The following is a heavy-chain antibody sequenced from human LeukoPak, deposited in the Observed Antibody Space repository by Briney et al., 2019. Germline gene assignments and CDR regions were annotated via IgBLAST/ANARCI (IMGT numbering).Heavy chain of an antibody. CDR1: GGSIGSFY. CDR3: ARHAFVLEAGYWFDP. J-gene: IGHJ5*02. Sequence: SETLSLTCTVSGGSIGSFYWSWIRQAPGKGPEWIANVYGNGNTNYNPSLRGRVSMSVATSRQLFSLRLRSVTAADTAIYYCARHAFVLEAGYWFDPWGQGILVTVSS. D-gene: IGHD2-8*02. V-gene: IGHV4-59*08. CDR2: VYGNGNT.